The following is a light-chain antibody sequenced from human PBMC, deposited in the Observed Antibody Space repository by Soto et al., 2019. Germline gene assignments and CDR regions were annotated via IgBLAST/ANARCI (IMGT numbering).Light chain of an antibody. V-gene: IGLV2-8*01. J-gene: IGLJ2*01. CDR2: EVS. CDR1: SSDVGGYNY. Sequence: QSALTQPPSASGSPGQSVTISCTGTSSDVGGYNYVSWYQQHPGKAPKLMISEVSKRPSGVPDRFSDSKSDNTASLTVSGLQAEDEADYYCSFSAGNNNVVFGGGTKVTVL. CDR3: SFSAGNNNVV.